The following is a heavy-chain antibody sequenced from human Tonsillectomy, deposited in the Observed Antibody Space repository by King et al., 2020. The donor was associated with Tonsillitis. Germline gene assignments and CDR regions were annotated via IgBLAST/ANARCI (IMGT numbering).Heavy chain of an antibody. CDR1: GFIFSSHS. CDR3: ARASSYSSSWYYFDS. CDR2: ISSSSSFI. Sequence: DVKLVESGGGLVKPGGSLRLSCTASGFIFSSHSINWVRQAPGKGLEWVSSISSSSSFIYYADSVKGRFTISRDNAKNSLYLQMNSLRAEDTAVYYCARASSYSSSWYYFDSWGQGTLVTVSS. V-gene: IGHV3-21*01. D-gene: IGHD6-13*01. J-gene: IGHJ4*02.